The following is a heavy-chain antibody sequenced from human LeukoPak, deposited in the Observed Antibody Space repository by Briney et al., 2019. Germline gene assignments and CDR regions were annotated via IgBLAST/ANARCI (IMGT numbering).Heavy chain of an antibody. J-gene: IGHJ4*02. V-gene: IGHV3-30-3*01. D-gene: IGHD1-26*01. Sequence: GGSLRLSCAAPGFTFTSYATSWVPQAPDKGLEWVAVISYDGNNKYYTDSVKGRFTISRDNSNKTLYRQRNSLRAEDTAVYYCAKDGAFWGQGTRVTVSP. CDR1: GFTFTSYA. CDR2: ISYDGNNK. CDR3: AKDGAF.